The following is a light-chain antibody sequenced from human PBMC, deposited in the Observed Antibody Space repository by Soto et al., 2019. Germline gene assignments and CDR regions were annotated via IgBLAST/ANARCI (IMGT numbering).Light chain of an antibody. CDR1: QSIISY. V-gene: IGKV1-39*01. Sequence: DIQMTQSPSSLSASVGDRVTITCRASQSIISYLNWYQQKPGKAPKLLIFAASSLQSGVPSRFSGSGSGTDFTLIISSLQPEDFATYYCQQSYSIPGTFGQGTELEIK. J-gene: IGKJ2*01. CDR2: AAS. CDR3: QQSYSIPGT.